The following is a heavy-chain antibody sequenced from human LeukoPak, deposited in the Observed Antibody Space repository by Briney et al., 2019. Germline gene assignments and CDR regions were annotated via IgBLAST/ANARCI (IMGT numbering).Heavy chain of an antibody. CDR3: AKEARVTYDILTGYFDY. Sequence: SETLSLTCTVSGGSISSYYWSWIRQPPGKGLEWIGYIYYSGSTNYNPSLKSRVTISVDTSKNQFSLKLSSVTAADTAVYYCAKEARVTYDILTGYFDYWGQGTLVTVSS. V-gene: IGHV4-59*01. CDR1: GGSISSYY. D-gene: IGHD3-9*01. CDR2: IYYSGST. J-gene: IGHJ4*02.